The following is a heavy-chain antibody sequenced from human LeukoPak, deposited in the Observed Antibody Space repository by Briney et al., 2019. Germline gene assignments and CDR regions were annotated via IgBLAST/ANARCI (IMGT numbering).Heavy chain of an antibody. V-gene: IGHV1-8*01. J-gene: IGHJ6*03. CDR1: GYTFTSYD. CDR3: ARGLRGVLAARPRRYYYYYMDV. Sequence: GASVKVSCKASGYTFTSYDINWVRQATGQGLEWMGWMNSNSGNTGYAQKFQGRVTMTRNTSISTAYMELSSLRSEDTAVYYCARGLRGVLAARPRRYYYYYMDVWGKGTTVTVSS. D-gene: IGHD6-6*01. CDR2: MNSNSGNT.